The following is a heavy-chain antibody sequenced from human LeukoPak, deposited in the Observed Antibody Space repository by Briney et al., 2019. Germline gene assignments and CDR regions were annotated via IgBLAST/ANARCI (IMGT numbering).Heavy chain of an antibody. CDR1: GFTFSSHG. V-gene: IGHV3-30*12. J-gene: IGHJ4*02. Sequence: QPGGSLRLSCAASGFTFSSHGMHWVRQAPGKGLEWVAVISSDGSFKYHVDSVKGRFTISRDNSKNTLHLEMNSLRAEDTALYYCARNAGPSGSGSLTKVFDYWGQGTLVTVSS. CDR2: ISSDGSFK. D-gene: IGHD3-10*01. CDR3: ARNAGPSGSGSLTKVFDY.